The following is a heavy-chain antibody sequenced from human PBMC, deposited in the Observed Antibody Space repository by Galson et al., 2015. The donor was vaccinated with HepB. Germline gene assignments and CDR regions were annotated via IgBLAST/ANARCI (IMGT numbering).Heavy chain of an antibody. V-gene: IGHV3-48*02. CDR2: ISRSSNTI. D-gene: IGHD5-24*01. CDR3: ATRDGYNHGAFGI. Sequence: SLRLSCAASGFTFSSYSMNWVRQAPGKGLEWVSYISRSSNTIYYADSVKGRFTISRDNAKNSVYLQMDSLRDEDTAVYYCATRDGYNHGAFGIWGQGTMVTVSS. CDR1: GFTFSSYS. J-gene: IGHJ3*02.